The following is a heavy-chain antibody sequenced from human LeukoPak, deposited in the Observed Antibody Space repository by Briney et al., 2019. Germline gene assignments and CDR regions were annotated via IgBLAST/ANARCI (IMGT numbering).Heavy chain of an antibody. Sequence: ASVKVSCKASGYTFTGYYMHWVRQAPGQGLERMGWINPNIGGTNYAQKFQGRVTMTRDTSISTAYMELSSLRSDDTAVYYCAREGPQRLPYFDPWGQGTLVTVSS. D-gene: IGHD6-25*01. CDR2: INPNIGGT. CDR3: AREGPQRLPYFDP. CDR1: GYTFTGYY. V-gene: IGHV1-2*02. J-gene: IGHJ5*02.